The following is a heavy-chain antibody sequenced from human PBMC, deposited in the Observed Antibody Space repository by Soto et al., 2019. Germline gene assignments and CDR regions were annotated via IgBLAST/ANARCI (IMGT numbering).Heavy chain of an antibody. D-gene: IGHD5-12*01. V-gene: IGHV1-69*13. CDR3: AREEMATITGWFDP. CDR2: IIPIFGTA. Sequence: GASVKVSCKASGGTFSSYAISWVRQAPGQGLEWMGGIIPIFGTANYAQKFQGRVTITADESTSTAYMELSSLRSEDTAVYYCAREEMATITGWFDPWGQGTLVTVSS. CDR1: GGTFSSYA. J-gene: IGHJ5*02.